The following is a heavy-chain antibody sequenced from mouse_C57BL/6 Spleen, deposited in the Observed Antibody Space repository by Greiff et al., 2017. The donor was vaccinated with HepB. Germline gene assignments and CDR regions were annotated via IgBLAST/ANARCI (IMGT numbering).Heavy chain of an antibody. J-gene: IGHJ1*03. D-gene: IGHD1-1*01. CDR1: GYTFTSYT. CDR2: INPSSGYT. V-gene: IGHV1-4*01. Sequence: QVQLKESGAELARPGASVKMSCKASGYTFTSYTMHWVKQRPGQGLEWIGYINPSSGYTKYNQKFKDKATLTADKSSSTAYMQLSSLTSEDSAVYYCARDYGSPTGYFDVWGTGTTVTVSS. CDR3: ARDYGSPTGYFDV.